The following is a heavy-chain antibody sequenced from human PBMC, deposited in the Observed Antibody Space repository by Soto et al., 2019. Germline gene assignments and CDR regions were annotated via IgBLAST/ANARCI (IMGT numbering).Heavy chain of an antibody. CDR2: IKNDATSP. D-gene: IGHD1-26*01. CDR1: GFIFSNYW. V-gene: IGHV3-74*01. J-gene: IGHJ6*02. Sequence: EVQLVESGGGLVQPGESLRLSCAASGFIFSNYWMHWVRQAPGKGLVWVSRIKNDATSPAYADSVKGRFTISRDNAKSTLYLQMNSLRADATAVYYCARPSGATIYFYGMDVWGQGTTVTVSS. CDR3: ARPSGATIYFYGMDV.